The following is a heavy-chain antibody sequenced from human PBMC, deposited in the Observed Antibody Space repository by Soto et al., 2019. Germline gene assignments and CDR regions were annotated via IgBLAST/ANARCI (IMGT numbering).Heavy chain of an antibody. J-gene: IGHJ3*02. V-gene: IGHV1-18*01. CDR2: ISAYNGNT. Sequence: ASVKVSCKASGYTFTSYGISWVRQAPGQGLEWMGWISAYNGNTNYAQKLQGRVTMTTDTSTSTAYMELRSLRSDDTAVYYCARPDRLRFLEWFLGAFDIWGQGTMVTVSS. D-gene: IGHD3-3*01. CDR3: ARPDRLRFLEWFLGAFDI. CDR1: GYTFTSYG.